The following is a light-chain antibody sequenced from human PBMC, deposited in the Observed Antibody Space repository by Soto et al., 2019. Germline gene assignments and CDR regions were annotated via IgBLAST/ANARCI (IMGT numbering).Light chain of an antibody. V-gene: IGKV3-20*01. J-gene: IGKJ3*01. CDR3: QQYGSSLFT. CDR1: QNISSY. CDR2: GAS. Sequence: IVLTQSPATLSLSPGERASLSCRASQNISSYLAWYQQRPGQVPRLLIYGASKRATGIPERFSGGGSGTDFTLTITRLEPEDFAVYYCQQYGSSLFTFGPGTKVDIK.